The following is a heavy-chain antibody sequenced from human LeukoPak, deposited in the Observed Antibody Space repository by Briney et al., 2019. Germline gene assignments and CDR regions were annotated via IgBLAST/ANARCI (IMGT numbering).Heavy chain of an antibody. CDR2: IYYSGST. CDR3: ARQIGASMYYYYYMDV. CDR1: GGSISSSSYY. V-gene: IGHV4-39*01. D-gene: IGHD6-6*01. Sequence: KSSETLSLTCTVSGGSISSSSYYWGWIRQPPGKGLEWIGSIYYSGSTYYNPSLKSRVTISVDTSKNQFSLKLSSVTAADTAVYYCARQIGASMYYYYYMDVWGKGTTVTVSS. J-gene: IGHJ6*03.